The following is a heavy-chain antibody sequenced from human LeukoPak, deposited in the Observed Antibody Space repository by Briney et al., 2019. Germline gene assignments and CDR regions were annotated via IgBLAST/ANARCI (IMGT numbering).Heavy chain of an antibody. D-gene: IGHD1/OR15-1a*01. CDR1: GGSISSGRYY. Sequence: SETLSLTCTVSGGSISSGRYYWTWIRQPAGKGLEWIGRIYTSGSTNYNPSLKSRGTLSVDTSKNQFSLKLKSVTAADTAVYYCARGAADRNNYYYYIDVWGNGTTVTVSS. CDR3: ARGAADRNNYYYYIDV. CDR2: IYTSGST. V-gene: IGHV4-61*02. J-gene: IGHJ6*03.